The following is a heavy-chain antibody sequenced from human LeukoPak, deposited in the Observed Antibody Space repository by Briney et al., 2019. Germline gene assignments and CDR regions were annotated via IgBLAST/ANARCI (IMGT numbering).Heavy chain of an antibody. CDR3: ARDFYDGFALDY. Sequence: GGSLRLSCAASGFSFSSYGMHWVRQAPGKGLEWVAFIRYDGSDKYYADSVKGRFTISRDNSKKTLYMQMNNLRAEDTGVYYCARDFYDGFALDYWGQGTLVTVSS. J-gene: IGHJ4*02. CDR1: GFSFSSYG. D-gene: IGHD2/OR15-2a*01. V-gene: IGHV3-30*02. CDR2: IRYDGSDK.